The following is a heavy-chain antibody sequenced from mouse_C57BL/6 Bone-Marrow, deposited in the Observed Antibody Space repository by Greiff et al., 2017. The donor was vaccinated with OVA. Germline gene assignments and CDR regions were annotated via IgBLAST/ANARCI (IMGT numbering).Heavy chain of an antibody. V-gene: IGHV1-72*01. CDR1: GYTFTSYW. J-gene: IGHJ1*03. Sequence: QVQLKQPGAELVKPGASVKLSCKASGYTFTSYWMHWVKQRPGRGLEWIGRIDPNSGGTKYNEKFKSKATLTVDKPSSTAYMQLSILTSEDSAVYYCARYHYGNWYFDVWGTGTTVTVSS. D-gene: IGHD1-1*01. CDR2: IDPNSGGT. CDR3: ARYHYGNWYFDV.